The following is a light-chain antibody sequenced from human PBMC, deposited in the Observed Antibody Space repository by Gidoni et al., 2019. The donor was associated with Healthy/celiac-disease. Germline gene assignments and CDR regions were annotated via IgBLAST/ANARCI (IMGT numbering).Light chain of an antibody. Sequence: IVLTQSPATLSLSPGERATLSCRASQSVSSYLAWYQQKPGQDPRLLIYDASNRATGIPARFSGSGSGTDFTLTISSLEPEDCAVYYCQQRSNWPRLTFGGGTKVEIK. CDR3: QQRSNWPRLT. J-gene: IGKJ4*01. CDR1: QSVSSY. V-gene: IGKV3-11*01. CDR2: DAS.